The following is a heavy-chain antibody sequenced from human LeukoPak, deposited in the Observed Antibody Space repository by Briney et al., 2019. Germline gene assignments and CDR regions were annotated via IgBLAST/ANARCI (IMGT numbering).Heavy chain of an antibody. CDR3: AKAVTNVDTAMVPYYYYYMDV. Sequence: GGSLRLSCAASGLTFSDYAMSWVRQAPGKGLEWVSAISASGDSTYYADSVKGRFTISRDNSKNTLYLQMNSLRAEDTAVYYCAKAVTNVDTAMVPYYYYYMDVWGKGTTVTVSS. V-gene: IGHV3-23*01. D-gene: IGHD5-18*01. J-gene: IGHJ6*03. CDR1: GLTFSDYA. CDR2: ISASGDST.